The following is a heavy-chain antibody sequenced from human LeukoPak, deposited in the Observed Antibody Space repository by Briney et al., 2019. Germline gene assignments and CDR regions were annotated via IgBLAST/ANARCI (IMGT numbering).Heavy chain of an antibody. CDR2: IYYSGST. D-gene: IGHD3-10*01. CDR3: ARGGYYGSGNDFRFDP. Sequence: SQTLSLTCTVSGGSISSYYWSWIRQPPGKGLEWIGYIYYSGSTNYKPSLKSRVTISVDTSKNQFSLKLSSVTAADTAVYYCARGGYYGSGNDFRFDPWGQGTLVTVSS. CDR1: GGSISSYY. V-gene: IGHV4-59*01. J-gene: IGHJ5*02.